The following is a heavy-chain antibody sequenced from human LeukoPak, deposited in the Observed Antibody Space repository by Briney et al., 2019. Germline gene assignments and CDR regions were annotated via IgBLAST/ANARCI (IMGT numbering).Heavy chain of an antibody. CDR1: GFTFSSYG. Sequence: GGSLRLSCAASGFTFSSYGMHWVRQAPGKGLEWVAVIWYDGSNKYYADSVKGRFTISRDNSKNTLYLQMNSLRAEDTAVYYCAKDLNSTYNYDSSGYEDAFDIWGQGTMVTVSS. D-gene: IGHD3-22*01. J-gene: IGHJ3*02. V-gene: IGHV3-33*06. CDR3: AKDLNSTYNYDSSGYEDAFDI. CDR2: IWYDGSNK.